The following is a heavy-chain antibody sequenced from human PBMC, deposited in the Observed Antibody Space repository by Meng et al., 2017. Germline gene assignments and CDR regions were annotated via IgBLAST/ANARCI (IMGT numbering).Heavy chain of an antibody. V-gene: IGHV1-2*02. J-gene: IGHJ4*02. CDR3: ARVVAVAGTVDY. Sequence: ASVKVSCKASGYTFTGYYMHWVRQDPGQGLEWMGWINPNSGGTNYAQKFQGRVTMTRDTSISTAYMELSRLRSDDTAVYYCARVVAVAGTVDYWGQGTLVTVSS. CDR2: INPNSGGT. CDR1: GYTFTGYY. D-gene: IGHD6-19*01.